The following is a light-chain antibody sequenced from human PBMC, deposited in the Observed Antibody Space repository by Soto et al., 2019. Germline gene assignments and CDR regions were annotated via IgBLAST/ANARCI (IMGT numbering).Light chain of an antibody. V-gene: IGLV1-51*01. CDR2: DDD. CDR3: GSWDSSLSAYV. J-gene: IGLJ1*01. CDR1: SSNIGGNS. Sequence: QSVLTQPPSVSAAPGQRVTISCSGSSSNIGGNSVSWYQQLPGTAPKLLIYDDDKRPSGIPDRFSGSKSGTSTTLGITGFQTGDEADYYCGSWDSSLSAYVFGTGTKV.